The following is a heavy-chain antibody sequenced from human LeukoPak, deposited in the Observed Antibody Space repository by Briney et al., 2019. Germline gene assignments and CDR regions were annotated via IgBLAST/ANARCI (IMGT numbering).Heavy chain of an antibody. CDR3: ARSAGGYNYGTLTE. V-gene: IGHV3-30*04. J-gene: IGHJ4*02. Sequence: GGSLRLSCAASGFTFSSYAMHWVRQAPGKGLEWVAVISYDGSNKYYADSVKGRFTISRDNSKNTLYLQMNSLRAEDTAVYYCARSAGGYNYGTLTEWGQGTLVTVSS. CDR1: GFTFSSYA. CDR2: ISYDGSNK. D-gene: IGHD5-18*01.